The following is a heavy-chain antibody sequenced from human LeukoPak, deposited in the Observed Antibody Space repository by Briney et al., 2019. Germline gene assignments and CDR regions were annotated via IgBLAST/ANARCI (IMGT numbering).Heavy chain of an antibody. D-gene: IGHD3-22*01. CDR2: INPNSGGT. Sequence: ASVKVSCKASGYTFTGYYMHWVRQAPGQGLEWMGWINPNSGGTNYAQKFQGRVTMTRDTSISTAYMELSRLRSDDTAVYYCARRTDYYDSSGYYLDDAFDIWGQGTMVTVSS. V-gene: IGHV1-2*02. CDR1: GYTFTGYY. CDR3: ARRTDYYDSSGYYLDDAFDI. J-gene: IGHJ3*02.